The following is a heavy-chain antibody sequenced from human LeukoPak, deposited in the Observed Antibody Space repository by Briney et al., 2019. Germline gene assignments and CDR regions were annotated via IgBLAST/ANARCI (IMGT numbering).Heavy chain of an antibody. CDR3: ARVGWLVSGFDY. CDR2: INAGNGNT. V-gene: IGHV1-3*01. CDR1: GYTFTSYA. D-gene: IGHD6-19*01. J-gene: IGHJ4*02. Sequence: ASVKVSCKVSGYTFTSYAMHWVRQAPGQRLEWMGWINAGNGNTKYSQKFQGRVTITRDTSASTAYMELSSLRSEDTAVYYCARVGWLVSGFDYWGQGTLVTVSS.